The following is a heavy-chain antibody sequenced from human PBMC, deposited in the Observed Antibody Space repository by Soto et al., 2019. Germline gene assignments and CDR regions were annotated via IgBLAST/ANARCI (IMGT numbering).Heavy chain of an antibody. CDR3: AKTAAGGKNYYGMDV. V-gene: IGHV5-51*01. CDR1: GYSLTSYW. Sequence: GESLKISCKGSGYSLTSYWIGWARQMPGKGLEWMGIIYPGDSDTRYSPSFQGQVTISADKSISTAYLQWSSLKASDTAMYYCAKTAAGGKNYYGMDVWGQGTTVTVS. CDR2: IYPGDSDT. J-gene: IGHJ6*02. D-gene: IGHD6-13*01.